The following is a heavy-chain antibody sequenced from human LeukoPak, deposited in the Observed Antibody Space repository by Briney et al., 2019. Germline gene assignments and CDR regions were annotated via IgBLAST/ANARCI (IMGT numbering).Heavy chain of an antibody. J-gene: IGHJ4*02. CDR2: CSGTGATT. Sequence: PGGSLRLSCAASGFTFSSYAMSWVRQAPGKGLEWVSGCSGTGATTYYADSVKGRFTISRDSAKNTLFLTMSSLRAEDTAVYYCAKEVTGGYCSGGTCYAYFEYWGQGTLVTVSS. CDR3: AKEVTGGYCSGGTCYAYFEY. D-gene: IGHD2-15*01. V-gene: IGHV3-23*01. CDR1: GFTFSSYA.